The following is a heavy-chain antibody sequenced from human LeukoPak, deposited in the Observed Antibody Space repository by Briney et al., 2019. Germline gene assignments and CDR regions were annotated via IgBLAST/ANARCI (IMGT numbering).Heavy chain of an antibody. CDR3: TRDPRHFDS. CDR2: ISSSSSYI. Sequence: YSMNWVRQAPGKGLEWVSSISSSSSYIYYADSVKGRFTISRDNAKNSLYLQMSSLRVEDTAVYYCTRDPRHFDSWGQGTLVTVSS. J-gene: IGHJ5*01. V-gene: IGHV3-21*01. CDR1: YS. D-gene: IGHD6-6*01.